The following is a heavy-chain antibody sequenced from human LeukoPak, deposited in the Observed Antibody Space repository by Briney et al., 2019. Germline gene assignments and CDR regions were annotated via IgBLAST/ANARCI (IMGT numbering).Heavy chain of an antibody. CDR1: GGTFSSYA. J-gene: IGHJ6*03. V-gene: IGHV1-69*05. CDR3: ARANSQVVPAAIPGRAYYMDV. CDR2: IIPIFGTA. Sequence: SVKVSCKASGGTFSSYAISWVRQAPGQGLEWMGGIIPIFGTANYAQKFQGRVTITTDESTSTAYMELSSLRSEDTAVYYCARANSQVVPAAIPGRAYYMDVWGKGATVTVSS. D-gene: IGHD2-2*02.